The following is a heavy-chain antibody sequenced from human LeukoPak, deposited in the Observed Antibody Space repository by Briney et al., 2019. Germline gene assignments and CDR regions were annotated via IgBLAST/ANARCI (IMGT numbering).Heavy chain of an antibody. Sequence: SETLSLTCTVSGGSISSGNYYWSWIRQHPGKGLEWIGYIHHSGSTYYNPSLKSRVIISVDTSKSQFSLKLNSVTAADTAVYYCASYGSGSYRFDPWGQGTLVTVSS. J-gene: IGHJ5*02. V-gene: IGHV4-31*03. CDR2: IHHSGST. D-gene: IGHD3-10*01. CDR1: GGSISSGNYY. CDR3: ASYGSGSYRFDP.